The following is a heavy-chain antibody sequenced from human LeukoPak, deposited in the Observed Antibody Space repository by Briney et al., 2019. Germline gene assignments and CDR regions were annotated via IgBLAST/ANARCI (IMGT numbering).Heavy chain of an antibody. J-gene: IGHJ4*02. V-gene: IGHV3-43D*03. CDR3: AKALAYCGGDCYPDY. Sequence: PGGSLRLSCGASGFTFDDYAMHWVRQAPGKGLEWVSLISWDGGSTYYADSVKGRFTISRDNSKNSLYLQMNSLRAEDTALYYCAKALAYCGGDCYPDYWGQGTLVTVSS. CDR2: ISWDGGST. CDR1: GFTFDDYA. D-gene: IGHD2-21*02.